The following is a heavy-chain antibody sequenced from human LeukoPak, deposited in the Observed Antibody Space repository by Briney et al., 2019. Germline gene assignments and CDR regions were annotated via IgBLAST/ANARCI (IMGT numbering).Heavy chain of an antibody. J-gene: IGHJ4*02. Sequence: GASVKVSCKASGGTCSSYAISWVRQAPGQGLEWMGGIIPIFGTANYAQKFQGRVTITADESTSTAYMELSSLRSEDTAVYYCARSTGYCGGDCPTRWGQGTLVTVSS. V-gene: IGHV1-69*13. D-gene: IGHD2-21*02. CDR2: IIPIFGTA. CDR1: GGTCSSYA. CDR3: ARSTGYCGGDCPTR.